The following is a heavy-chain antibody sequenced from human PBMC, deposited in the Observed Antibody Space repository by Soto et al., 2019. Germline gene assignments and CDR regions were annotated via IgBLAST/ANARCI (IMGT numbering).Heavy chain of an antibody. CDR1: GLTFXSYA. V-gene: IGHV3-30-3*01. Sequence: GGSLRLSCAASGLTFXSYAMHWVRQAPGKGLEWVAVISYDGSNKYYADSVKGRFTISRDNSKNTLYLQMNSLRAEDTAVYYCARDLAGYSSSWYFDYWGQGTLVTVSS. CDR3: ARDLAGYSSSWYFDY. D-gene: IGHD6-13*01. J-gene: IGHJ4*02. CDR2: ISYDGSNK.